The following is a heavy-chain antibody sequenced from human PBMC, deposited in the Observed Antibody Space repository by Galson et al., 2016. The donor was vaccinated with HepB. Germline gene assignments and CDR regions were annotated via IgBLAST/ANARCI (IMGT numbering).Heavy chain of an antibody. CDR1: GFTFSASS. D-gene: IGHD3-10*01. V-gene: IGHV3-48*02. CDR3: ARAPRVRGVIAHFDS. Sequence: SLRLSCAASGFTFSASSMSWVCQAPGKGLEWVSYISDSSATIYYADSVRGRFTISRDNARDSPYLQMNSLRDEDTAVYFCARAPRVRGVIAHFDSWGQGSLVTVSS. J-gene: IGHJ5*01. CDR2: ISDSSATI.